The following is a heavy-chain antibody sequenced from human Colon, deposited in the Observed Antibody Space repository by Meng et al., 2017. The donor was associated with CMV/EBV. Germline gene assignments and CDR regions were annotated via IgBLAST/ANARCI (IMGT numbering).Heavy chain of an antibody. D-gene: IGHD1-26*01. J-gene: IGHJ4*02. CDR3: ARGDGGSYYSYFDY. CDR2: IYHSGST. V-gene: IGHV4-38-2*02. Sequence: GSLRLSCTVSGYSISSGYYWGWIRQPPGKGLEWIGSIYHSGSTYYNPSLKSRVTISVDTSKNQFSLKVSSVTAADTAVYYCARGDGGSYYSYFDYWGQGTLVTVSS. CDR1: GYSISSGYY.